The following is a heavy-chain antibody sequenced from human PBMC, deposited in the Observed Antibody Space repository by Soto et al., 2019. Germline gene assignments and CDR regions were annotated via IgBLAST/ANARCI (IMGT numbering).Heavy chain of an antibody. CDR3: ARGEEVRYFDGLFEMGYSFDY. CDR1: GYTFTSCG. V-gene: IGHV1-18*01. J-gene: IGHJ4*01. Sequence: ASVKVSCKTSGYTFTSCGISWVRQAPGQGLEWMGCISAYNGNTNYAQKLQGRVTMTTDTSTSTAYMELRSLRSDDTAVYYCARGEEVRYFDGLFEMGYSFDYWG. D-gene: IGHD3-9*01. CDR2: ISAYNGNT.